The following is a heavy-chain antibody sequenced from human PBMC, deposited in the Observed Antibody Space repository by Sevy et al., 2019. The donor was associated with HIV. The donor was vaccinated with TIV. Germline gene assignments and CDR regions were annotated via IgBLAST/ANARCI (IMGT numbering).Heavy chain of an antibody. Sequence: GGSLRLSCAASGFPFSSYEMNWVRQAPGKGLEWVSYISSSGTNKYYSDSVRGRFTISRDNAKNSVYLQMYSLRTEDTALYYCARDLPPSATTVAHFDYWGQGTLVTVSS. CDR1: GFPFSSYE. D-gene: IGHD4-17*01. CDR3: ARDLPPSATTVAHFDY. V-gene: IGHV3-48*03. CDR2: ISSSGTNK. J-gene: IGHJ4*02.